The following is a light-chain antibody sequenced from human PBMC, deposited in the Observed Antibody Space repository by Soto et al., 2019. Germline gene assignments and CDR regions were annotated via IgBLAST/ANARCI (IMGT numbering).Light chain of an antibody. CDR2: DTS. CDR3: QQYNNGTPIT. Sequence: EIVRTQSRATLSVSPGERATLSCRASQSVSIKLAWYQQKPGQAPRLLIYDTSTRATGIPARFSGSGSGTEFTLTISSLQSEDFAVYYCQQYNNGTPITFGQGTRLEVK. J-gene: IGKJ5*01. V-gene: IGKV3-15*01. CDR1: QSVSIK.